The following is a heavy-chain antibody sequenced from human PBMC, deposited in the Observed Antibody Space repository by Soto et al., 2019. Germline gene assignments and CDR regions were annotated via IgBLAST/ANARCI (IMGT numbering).Heavy chain of an antibody. CDR2: VSASGGRT. V-gene: IGHV3-23*01. Sequence: EVQLLGSGGGLVQPGGSLRLSCAASGFTFINYAMSWVRQAPGKGLEWVSTVSASGGRTYYADSVKGRFTISRDNSKNTLYLQMNSLRAEDTAVYYCAKDGGLPGTMDAFDIWGQGTMVTVSS. CDR3: AKDGGLPGTMDAFDI. CDR1: GFTFINYA. J-gene: IGHJ3*02. D-gene: IGHD1-7*01.